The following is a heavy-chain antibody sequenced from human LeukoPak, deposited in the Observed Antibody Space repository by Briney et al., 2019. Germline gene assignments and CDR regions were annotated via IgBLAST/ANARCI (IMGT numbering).Heavy chain of an antibody. CDR1: GFTFSSYA. CDR3: ASLVVFDAFDI. D-gene: IGHD6-6*01. V-gene: IGHV3-30-3*01. Sequence: GGSLRLSCAASGFTFSSYATHWVRQAPGKGLEWVAVISYDGSNKYYADSVKGRFTISRDNSKNTLYLQMNSLRAEDTAVYYCASLVVFDAFDIWGQGTMVTVSS. J-gene: IGHJ3*02. CDR2: ISYDGSNK.